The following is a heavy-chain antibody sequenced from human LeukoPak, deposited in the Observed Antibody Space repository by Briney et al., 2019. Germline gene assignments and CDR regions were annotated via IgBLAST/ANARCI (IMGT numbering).Heavy chain of an antibody. Sequence: PGGSLRLSCAASGFTFNTYNMNWVRQAPGKGLEWVSYISSSSSTMCYADSVKGRFTISRDNAKNSLYLQMDSLRAEDTAVYYCAGDLPLYYSPNKWFDPWGQGTLVTVSS. CDR1: GFTFNTYN. CDR2: ISSSSSTM. CDR3: AGDLPLYYSPNKWFDP. J-gene: IGHJ5*02. D-gene: IGHD1-26*01. V-gene: IGHV3-48*01.